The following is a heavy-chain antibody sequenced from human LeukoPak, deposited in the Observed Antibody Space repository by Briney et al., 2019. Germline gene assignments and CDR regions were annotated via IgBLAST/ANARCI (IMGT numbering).Heavy chain of an antibody. J-gene: IGHJ4*02. CDR3: ARRDYYGSGTEADY. Sequence: SETLSLTCTVSGGSVSTSRNYWGWIRQPPGKELEWIGSIYYTGITYYNPSLKSRLTISVDMSKNQFSLKLSSVTAADTAVYYCARRDYYGSGTEADYWGRGTLVTVSS. V-gene: IGHV4-39*01. CDR1: GGSVSTSRNY. CDR2: IYYTGIT. D-gene: IGHD3-10*01.